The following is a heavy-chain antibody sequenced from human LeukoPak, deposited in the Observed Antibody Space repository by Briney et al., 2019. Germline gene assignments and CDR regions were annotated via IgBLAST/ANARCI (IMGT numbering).Heavy chain of an antibody. Sequence: GEPLKISCKGLGYTFTSYLIAWVRQIPGKGLGGMGIIYPGDSDTRYSPSFQGQVPISADKFISTGYLQWSSLKPSDTTMYYCARQRRNGGIGASNDGFDIWGQGTMVTVSS. CDR1: GYTFTSYL. V-gene: IGHV5-51*01. J-gene: IGHJ3*02. D-gene: IGHD6-13*01. CDR2: IYPGDSDT. CDR3: ARQRRNGGIGASNDGFDI.